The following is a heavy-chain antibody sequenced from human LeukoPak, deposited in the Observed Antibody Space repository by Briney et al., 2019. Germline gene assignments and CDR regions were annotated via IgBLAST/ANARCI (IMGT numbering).Heavy chain of an antibody. J-gene: IGHJ5*02. CDR2: ISGSGGST. D-gene: IGHD3-10*01. CDR3: GRDRNYYDSGRGFDP. CDR1: GFTFSSYA. Sequence: PGGSLRLSCAASGFTFSSYAMSWVRQAPGKGLEWVSTISGSGGSTYYADSVKGRFTISRDNAKNSLYLQMDSLRAEDTAVYYCGRDRNYYDSGRGFDPWGQGTLVTVSS. V-gene: IGHV3-23*01.